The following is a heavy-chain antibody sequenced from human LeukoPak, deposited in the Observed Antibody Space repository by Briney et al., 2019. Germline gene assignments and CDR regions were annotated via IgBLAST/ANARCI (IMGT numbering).Heavy chain of an antibody. V-gene: IGHV3-23*01. CDR1: GFTFSSYA. J-gene: IGHJ4*02. CDR3: ARDHARSVATIGPDYYDSSGYGY. Sequence: QPGGSLRLSCAASGFTFSSYAMSWVRQAPGKGLEWVSGISSSGGSTYYADSVKGRFTISRDNSKNTLFLQMNSLRAEDTAVYYCARDHARSVATIGPDYYDSSGYGYWGQGTLVTVSS. D-gene: IGHD3-22*01. CDR2: ISSSGGST.